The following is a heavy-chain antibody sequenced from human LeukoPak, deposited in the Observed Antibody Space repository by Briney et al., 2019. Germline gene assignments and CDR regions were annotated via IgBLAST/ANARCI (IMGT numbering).Heavy chain of an antibody. CDR1: GYTFTSYY. J-gene: IGHJ4*02. V-gene: IGHV1-18*04. D-gene: IGHD3-22*01. CDR3: ARVAIIYYYDSSSVDY. Sequence: ASVKVSCKASGYTFTSYYMHWVRQAPGQGLGWMGWISANNGNTDYAQKFKGRVTMTTDTSTSTAYMELRSLRSDDTAVYYCARVAIIYYYDSSSVDYWGQGTLVSVSS. CDR2: ISANNGNT.